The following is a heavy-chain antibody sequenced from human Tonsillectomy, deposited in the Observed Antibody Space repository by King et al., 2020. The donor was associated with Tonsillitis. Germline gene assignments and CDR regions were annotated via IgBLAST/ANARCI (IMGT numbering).Heavy chain of an antibody. V-gene: IGHV5-10-1*03. D-gene: IGHD1-14*01. J-gene: IGHJ4*02. Sequence: VQLVQSGAEVKKPGASLRISCKGSGYRFTSYWISWVRQMPGKGLEWMGNIDPSDSYTNYSPSFQGHVTISADKSISTAYLQWSSLTASDTAMYYCARRSYLYMSSFDYWDQGTLVTVS. CDR1: GYRFTSYW. CDR2: IDPSDSYT. CDR3: ARRSYLYMSSFDY.